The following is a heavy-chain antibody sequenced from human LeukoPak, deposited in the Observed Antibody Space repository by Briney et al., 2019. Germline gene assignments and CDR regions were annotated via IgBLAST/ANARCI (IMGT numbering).Heavy chain of an antibody. J-gene: IGHJ6*04. V-gene: IGHV3-21*01. CDR2: ITSSSSYI. CDR3: AELGITMIGGV. D-gene: IGHD3-10*02. CDR1: GFTFSSYN. Sequence: AGGSLRLSCAASGFTFSSYNMNWVRQAPGKGLEWVSSITSSSSYIYYADSVKGRFTISRDNAKNSLYLQMNSLRAEDTAVYYCAELGITMIGGVWGKGTTVTISS.